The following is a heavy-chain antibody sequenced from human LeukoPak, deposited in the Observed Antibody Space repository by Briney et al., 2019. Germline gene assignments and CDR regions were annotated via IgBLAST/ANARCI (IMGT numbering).Heavy chain of an antibody. J-gene: IGHJ4*02. CDR2: IYYSGST. CDR1: GGSISSYY. Sequence: PSETLSLTCTVSGGSISSYYWSWIRQPPGKGLEWIGYIYYSGSTNYNPSLKSRVTISVDTSKNQFSLKLSSVTAADTAVYYCARHFLGTFARWLQPVTYYFDYWGQGTLVTVSS. D-gene: IGHD5-24*01. V-gene: IGHV4-59*08. CDR3: ARHFLGTFARWLQPVTYYFDY.